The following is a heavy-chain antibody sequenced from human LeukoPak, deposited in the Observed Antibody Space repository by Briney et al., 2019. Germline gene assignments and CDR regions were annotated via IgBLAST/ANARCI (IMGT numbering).Heavy chain of an antibody. J-gene: IGHJ4*02. CDR3: ARVVVFGVSDNEHYFDY. CDR2: SDPEDGET. V-gene: IGHV1-24*01. D-gene: IGHD3-3*01. CDR1: GYTLTELS. Sequence: ASVKVSCKVSGYTLTELSMHWVRQAPGKGLEWMGGSDPEDGETIYAQKFQGRVTMTEDTSTDTAYMELRSLRSDDTAVYYCARVVVFGVSDNEHYFDYWGQGTLVTVSS.